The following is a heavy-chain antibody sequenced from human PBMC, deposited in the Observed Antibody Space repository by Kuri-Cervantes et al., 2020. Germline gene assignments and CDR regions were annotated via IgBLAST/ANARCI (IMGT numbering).Heavy chain of an antibody. Sequence: ASVKVSCKAFGYTFTSYAMHWVRQAPGQRLEWMGWINAGNGNTKYSQKFQGRVTITRDTSASTAYMELSSLRSEDTAVYYCARKDNDFWSGYYLDYWGQGTLVTVSS. CDR3: ARKDNDFWSGYYLDY. CDR2: INAGNGNT. J-gene: IGHJ4*02. D-gene: IGHD3-3*01. CDR1: GYTFTSYA. V-gene: IGHV1-3*01.